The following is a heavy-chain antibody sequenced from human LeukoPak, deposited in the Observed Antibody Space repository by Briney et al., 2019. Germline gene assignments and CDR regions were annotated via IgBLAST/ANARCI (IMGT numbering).Heavy chain of an antibody. J-gene: IGHJ4*02. V-gene: IGHV1-18*04. CDR2: ISVYNGDT. Sequence: ASVKVSCKASGYTFTGYYMHWVRQAPGQGLEWMGWISVYNGDTKYAQKLQGRVTMTIDTSTSTVYMEVRSLRSDDTAVYYCARDSVACISNSCYLPDYWGQGTLVTVSS. D-gene: IGHD2-2*01. CDR3: ARDSVACISNSCYLPDY. CDR1: GYTFTGYY.